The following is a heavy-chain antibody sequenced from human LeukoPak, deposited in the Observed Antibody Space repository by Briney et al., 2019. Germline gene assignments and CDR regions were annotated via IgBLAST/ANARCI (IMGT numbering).Heavy chain of an antibody. CDR2: ISGSGGST. V-gene: IGHV3-23*01. D-gene: IGHD3-22*01. CDR1: GFSFSSYG. CDR3: ARVYYYDSRSNDAFDI. J-gene: IGHJ3*02. Sequence: PGGSLRLSCAASGFSFSSYGMSWVRQAPGKGLEWVSAISGSGGSTYYADSVKGRFTISGDNSKNTLYLQMNSLRAEDTAVYYCARVYYYDSRSNDAFDIWGQGTMVTVSS.